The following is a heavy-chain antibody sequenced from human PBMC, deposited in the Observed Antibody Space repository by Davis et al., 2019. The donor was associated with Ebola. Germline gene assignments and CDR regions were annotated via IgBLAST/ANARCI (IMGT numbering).Heavy chain of an antibody. Sequence: PEGSLRLSCAASGFTFTEAWMSWVRQAPGKGPEWVGRIKSKSVGGTTDYAAPVKGRFTISRDDSRNTLYMQMDSLKTEDTAVYYCTWDLVPSAIGSFDSWGQGTLVTVSS. CDR2: IKSKSVGGTT. CDR1: GFTFTEAW. CDR3: TWDLVPSAIGSFDS. D-gene: IGHD2-2*02. J-gene: IGHJ4*02. V-gene: IGHV3-15*01.